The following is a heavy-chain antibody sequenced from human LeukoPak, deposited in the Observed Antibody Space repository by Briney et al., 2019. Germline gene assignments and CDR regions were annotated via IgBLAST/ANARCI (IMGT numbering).Heavy chain of an antibody. CDR3: AGTIFGNYYYYMDV. J-gene: IGHJ6*03. Sequence: PGGSLRLSCAASGFTFSDYYMSWIRQAPGKGLEWVSYISSSGSTIYYADSVKGRFTISRDNAKNSLYPQMNSLRAEDTAVYYCAGTIFGNYYYYMDVWGKGTTVTVSS. V-gene: IGHV3-11*04. CDR2: ISSSGSTI. CDR1: GFTFSDYY. D-gene: IGHD3-3*01.